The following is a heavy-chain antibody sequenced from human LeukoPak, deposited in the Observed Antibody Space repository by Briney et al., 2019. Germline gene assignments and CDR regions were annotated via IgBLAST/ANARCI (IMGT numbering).Heavy chain of an antibody. CDR3: ASATYYYGSGSYGYFDY. CDR2: ISAYNGNT. J-gene: IGHJ4*02. Sequence: ASVKVSCKASGYTFTSYGISWVRQAPGQGLEWMGWISAYNGNTNYAQKLQGRVTMTTDTSTSTAYMELRSLRSDDTAVYYCASATYYYGSGSYGYFDYWGQGTLVTVSS. CDR1: GYTFTSYG. V-gene: IGHV1-18*01. D-gene: IGHD3-10*01.